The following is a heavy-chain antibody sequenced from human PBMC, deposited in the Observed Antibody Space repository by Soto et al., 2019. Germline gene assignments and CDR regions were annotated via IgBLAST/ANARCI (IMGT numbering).Heavy chain of an antibody. CDR1: GGSISSSNW. J-gene: IGHJ4*02. Sequence: SETLSLTCAVSGGSISSSNWWSWVRQPPGKGLEWIGEIYHSGSTNYNPSLKSRVTISVDKSKNQFSLKLSSVTAADTAVYYCARSHDCSSTSCYGVVLGYWGQGTLVTVS. D-gene: IGHD2-2*01. CDR3: ARSHDCSSTSCYGVVLGY. V-gene: IGHV4-4*02. CDR2: IYHSGST.